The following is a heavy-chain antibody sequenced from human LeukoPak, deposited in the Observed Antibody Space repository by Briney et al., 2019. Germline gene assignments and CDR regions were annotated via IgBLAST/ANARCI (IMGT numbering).Heavy chain of an antibody. V-gene: IGHV3-48*02. Sequence: GGSLRLSCAASGLTFFTYSMIWIRQAPGKGLEWISYISSSSSTIYYADSVKGRFTISRDNARKSLYLQVNSLRDEDTAVYYCARVVVGTNSNWFDPWGQGTLVTVSS. CDR1: GLTFFTYS. CDR2: ISSSSSTI. D-gene: IGHD1-26*01. CDR3: ARVVVGTNSNWFDP. J-gene: IGHJ5*02.